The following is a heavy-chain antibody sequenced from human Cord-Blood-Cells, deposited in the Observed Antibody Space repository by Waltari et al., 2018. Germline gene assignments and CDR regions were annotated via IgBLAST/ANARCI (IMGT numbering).Heavy chain of an antibody. Sequence: QAQLVESGGGVVQPGRSLRLSCAASGFTFSSYGMHGVRQAPGKGLTWVAVISYDGSNKYYADSVKGRFTISRDNSKNTLYLQMNSLRAEDTAVYYCAATEYYGSGSYSSYYYYGMDVWGQGTTVTVSS. CDR3: AATEYYGSGSYSSYYYYGMDV. D-gene: IGHD3-10*01. CDR1: GFTFSSYG. J-gene: IGHJ6*02. CDR2: ISYDGSNK. V-gene: IGHV3-30*03.